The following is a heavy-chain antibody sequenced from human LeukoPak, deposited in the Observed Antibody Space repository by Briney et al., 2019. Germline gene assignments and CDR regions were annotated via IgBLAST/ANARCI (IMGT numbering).Heavy chain of an antibody. CDR2: ISYDGSNK. D-gene: IGHD2-15*01. CDR3: VKDPVDHCNGGSCPYFAY. Sequence: PGGSLRLSCAASGFTFSGYGMHWVRQAPGKGLEWVAVISYDGSNKYYPDFVKGRFIISRDNSKNTLYLQMNSLRAEDTAVYYCVKDPVDHCNGGSCPYFAYWGQGTLVTVSS. J-gene: IGHJ4*02. CDR1: GFTFSGYG. V-gene: IGHV3-30*18.